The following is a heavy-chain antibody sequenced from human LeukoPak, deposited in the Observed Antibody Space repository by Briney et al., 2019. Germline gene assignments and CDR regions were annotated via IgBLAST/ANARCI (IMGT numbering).Heavy chain of an antibody. CDR1: GFTFSSYA. V-gene: IGHV3-23*01. CDR3: ARRTSHTYYDFWSGYPPFDY. J-gene: IGHJ4*02. CDR2: ISGSGGST. D-gene: IGHD3-3*01. Sequence: GGSLRLSCAASGFTFSSYAMSWVRQAPGKGLEWVSAISGSGGSTYYADSVKGRFTISRDNSKNTLYLQMNSLRAEDTAVYYCARRTSHTYYDFWSGYPPFDYWGQGTLVTVSS.